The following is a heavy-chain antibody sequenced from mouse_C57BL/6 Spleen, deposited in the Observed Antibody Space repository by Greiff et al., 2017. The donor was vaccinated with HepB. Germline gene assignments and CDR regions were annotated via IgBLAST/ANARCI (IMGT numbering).Heavy chain of an antibody. J-gene: IGHJ1*03. CDR2: IYPGDGDT. CDR1: GYAFSSSW. V-gene: IGHV1-82*01. D-gene: IGHD1-1*01. Sequence: VQLQQSGPELVKPGASVKISCKASGYAFSSSWMNWVKQRPGKGLEWIGRIYPGDGDTNYNGKFKGKATLTADESSSTAYMQLSSLTSEDSAVYFCARDQLRNWYFDVWGTGTTVTVSS. CDR3: ARDQLRNWYFDV.